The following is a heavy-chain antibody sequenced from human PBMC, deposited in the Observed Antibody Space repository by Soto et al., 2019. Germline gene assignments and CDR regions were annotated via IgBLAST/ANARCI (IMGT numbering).Heavy chain of an antibody. D-gene: IGHD6-19*01. CDR3: ARTGRVAGFLFDY. V-gene: IGHV4-30-4*01. J-gene: IGHJ4*02. CDR1: GGSISSGDYY. Sequence: SETLSLTCTVSGGSISSGDYYWSWIRQPPGKGLEWIGYIYYSGSTYYNPSLKSRVTISVDTSKNQFSLKLSSVTAADTAVYYCARTGRVAGFLFDYWGQGTLVTVSS. CDR2: IYYSGST.